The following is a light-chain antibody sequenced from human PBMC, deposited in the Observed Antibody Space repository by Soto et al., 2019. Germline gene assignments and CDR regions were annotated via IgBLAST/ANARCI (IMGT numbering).Light chain of an antibody. CDR2: DAS. CDR3: QQYNSYQLT. J-gene: IGKJ4*01. V-gene: IGKV1-5*01. Sequence: DIQMTQSPSTLSASVGDRVTITCRASQSISDWLAWYQQKPGKAPKLLIYDASSLESGVPSRFSGSGSGTEFTLTISSLQPDDFATYYCQQYNSYQLTFGGGTKVDIK. CDR1: QSISDW.